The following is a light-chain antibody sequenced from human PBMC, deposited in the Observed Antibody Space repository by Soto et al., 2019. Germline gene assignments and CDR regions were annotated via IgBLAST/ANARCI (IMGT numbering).Light chain of an antibody. J-gene: IGLJ3*02. CDR3: AAWDDSLKGGM. CDR2: NNN. CDR1: NSNIGSNT. V-gene: IGLV1-44*01. Sequence: QPVLTQPPSASGTPGQRVTISCSGSNSNIGSNTVSWYQQFSGTAPKLLIHNNNLRSSGVPDRFSGSKSGTSASLAISGLQSEDEADYYCAAWDDSLKGGMFGGGTELTVL.